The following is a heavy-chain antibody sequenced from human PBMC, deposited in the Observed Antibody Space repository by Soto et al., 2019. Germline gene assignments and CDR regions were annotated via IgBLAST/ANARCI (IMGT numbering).Heavy chain of an antibody. CDR2: IYYSGST. J-gene: IGHJ6*02. D-gene: IGHD3-10*01. CDR1: GGSIGSGGYY. CDR3: AREVRITMVRGVIKNPPHAYGIDV. Sequence: SETLSLTCTVSGGSIGSGGYYWSWIRQHPGKGLEWIGYIYYSGSTYYNPSLKSRVTISVDTSTNKFSLKLSSVTAADTAVYYCAREVRITMVRGVIKNPPHAYGIDVWGQGTTVTVSS. V-gene: IGHV4-31*03.